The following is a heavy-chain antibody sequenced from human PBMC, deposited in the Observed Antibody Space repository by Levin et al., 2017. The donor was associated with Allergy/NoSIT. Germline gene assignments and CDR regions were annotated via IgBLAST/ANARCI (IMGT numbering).Heavy chain of an antibody. CDR2: IKQDGSEK. CDR1: GFTFNSFW. V-gene: IGHV3-7*01. CDR3: ARDYRGVFDY. D-gene: IGHD3-10*01. J-gene: IGHJ4*02. Sequence: GESLKISCVASGFTFNSFWMSWVRQAPGKGLEWVANIKQDGSEKNYVDSVKGRFTISRDNAKNSLGLQMNSLRAEDTAVYYCARDYRGVFDYWGQGTLVTVSS.